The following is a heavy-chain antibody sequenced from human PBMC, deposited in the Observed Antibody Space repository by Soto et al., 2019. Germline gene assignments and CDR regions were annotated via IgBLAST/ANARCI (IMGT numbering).Heavy chain of an antibody. CDR1: GGSISSSSYY. D-gene: IGHD3-16*01. V-gene: IGHV4-39*01. J-gene: IGHJ4*02. Sequence: QLQLQESGPGLVKPSETLSLTCTVSGGSISSSSYYWGWIRQPPGKGLEWIGSIYYSGSTYYNPSLKSRVTISVDTSKNQFSLKLSSVTAADTAVYYCARLVRGYYFDYWGQGTLVTVSS. CDR3: ARLVRGYYFDY. CDR2: IYYSGST.